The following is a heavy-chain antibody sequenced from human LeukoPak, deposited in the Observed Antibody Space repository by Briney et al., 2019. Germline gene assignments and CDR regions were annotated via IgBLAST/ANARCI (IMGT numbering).Heavy chain of an antibody. CDR3: SRDPRVLDY. CDR2: ISGSGGST. V-gene: IGHV3-23*01. Sequence: PGGSLRLSCAASGFTFSSYAMSWVRQAPGKGLEWVSAISGSGGSTYYADSVKGRFTISRDNSKNTLYLQINSLRAEDTAVYYCSRDPRVLDYWGQGTLVTVSS. CDR1: GFTFSSYA. J-gene: IGHJ4*02.